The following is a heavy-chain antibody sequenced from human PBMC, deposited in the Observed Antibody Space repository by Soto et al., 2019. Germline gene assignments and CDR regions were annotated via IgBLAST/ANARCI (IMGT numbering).Heavy chain of an antibody. Sequence: SVKVSCKASGGTFSSYTISWVRQAPGQGLEWMGRIIPNLGKTNYAQKLQGRVTMTTDTSTSTAYMELRSLRSDDTAVYYCARDTTVTTFYYYGMDVWGQGTTVTVS. J-gene: IGHJ6*02. V-gene: IGHV1-69*08. CDR2: IIPNLGKT. CDR1: GGTFSSYT. CDR3: ARDTTVTTFYYYGMDV. D-gene: IGHD4-17*01.